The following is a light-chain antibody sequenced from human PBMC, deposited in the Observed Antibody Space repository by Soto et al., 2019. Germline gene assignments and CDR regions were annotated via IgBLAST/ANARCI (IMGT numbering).Light chain of an antibody. J-gene: IGKJ1*01. CDR1: QTISSW. CDR3: QHYNSYSEA. Sequence: DLEVPQCQSTLFGSVGEEVTITCRASQTISSWLAWYQQKPGNAPKLLIYKASTLKSGVPSRFSGSGSGTEFTLTISSLQPDDFATYYCQHYNSYSEAFGQGTKVDIK. V-gene: IGKV1-5*03. CDR2: KAS.